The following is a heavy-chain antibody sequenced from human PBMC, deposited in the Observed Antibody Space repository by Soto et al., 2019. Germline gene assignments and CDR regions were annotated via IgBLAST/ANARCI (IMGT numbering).Heavy chain of an antibody. Sequence: EVQLVESGGGLVKPGGSLRISCAASGFTFTSAWMNWVRQAPGQGLEGVGRIKSKSVGGTTDYAAPVKGRFTISRDDSKTTLYLQMNSLNTEATAVYYCTSDQGGEVVVDYWGQGTLVTVSS. CDR3: TSDQGGEVVVDY. J-gene: IGHJ4*02. CDR2: IKSKSVGGTT. CDR1: GFTFTSAW. D-gene: IGHD2-15*01. V-gene: IGHV3-15*07.